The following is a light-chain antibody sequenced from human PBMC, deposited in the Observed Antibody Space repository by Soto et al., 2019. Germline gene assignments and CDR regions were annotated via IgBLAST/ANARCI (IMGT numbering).Light chain of an antibody. CDR1: RSNVGGNP. CDR2: TNT. V-gene: IGLV1-44*01. Sequence: QSVLTQPPSASGTPGQRVNISCSGSRSNVGGNPLNWYQHDPTTAPKLLIYTNTQRPSGVPDRFSGSKSGTSASLAISGLQSEDEADYYCASWDDSLNGPVFGTGTKVTVL. J-gene: IGLJ1*01. CDR3: ASWDDSLNGPV.